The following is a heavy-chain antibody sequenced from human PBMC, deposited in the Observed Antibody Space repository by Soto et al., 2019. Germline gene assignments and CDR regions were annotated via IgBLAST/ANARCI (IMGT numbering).Heavy chain of an antibody. CDR3: ARGEYSSSSDY. V-gene: IGHV3-33*01. D-gene: IGHD6-6*01. Sequence: PGGSLRLSCAASGFTFSSYGMHWVRQAPGKGLEWVAVIWYDGSNKYYVDSVKGRFTISRDNSKNALYLQMNSLRAEDTAVYYCARGEYSSSSDYWGQGTLVTVSS. CDR2: IWYDGSNK. CDR1: GFTFSSYG. J-gene: IGHJ4*02.